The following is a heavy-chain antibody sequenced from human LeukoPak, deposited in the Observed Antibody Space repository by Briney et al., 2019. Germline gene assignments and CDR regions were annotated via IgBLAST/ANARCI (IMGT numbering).Heavy chain of an antibody. CDR3: ARVVGKRLGYCSSTSCYAARAGHRDYYYYYMDV. CDR2: INHSGST. D-gene: IGHD2-2*01. V-gene: IGHV4-34*01. Sequence: PSETLSLTCAVYGGSFSGYYWSWIRQPPGKGLEWIGEINHSGSTNYNPSLKSRVTISVDTSKNQFSLKLSSVTAADTAVYYCARVVGKRLGYCSSTSCYAARAGHRDYYYYYMDVWGKGTTVTVSS. CDR1: GGSFSGYY. J-gene: IGHJ6*03.